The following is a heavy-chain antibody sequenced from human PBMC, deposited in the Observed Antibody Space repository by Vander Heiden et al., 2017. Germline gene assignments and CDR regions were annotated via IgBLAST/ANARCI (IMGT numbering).Heavy chain of an antibody. Sequence: QVQLVQSGAEVKKPGSSVKVSCKAYGGTFSSYAISWVRQAPGQGLEWRGGIIPIFGTANYAQKFQGRVTITADESTSTAYMELSSLRSEDTAVYYCARVTGGYYDSSGYGAFDIWGQGTMVTVSS. CDR1: GGTFSSYA. J-gene: IGHJ3*02. D-gene: IGHD3-22*01. CDR2: IIPIFGTA. CDR3: ARVTGGYYDSSGYGAFDI. V-gene: IGHV1-69*01.